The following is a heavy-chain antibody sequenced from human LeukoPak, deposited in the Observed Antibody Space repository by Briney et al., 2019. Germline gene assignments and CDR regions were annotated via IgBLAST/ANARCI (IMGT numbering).Heavy chain of an antibody. Sequence: GRSLRLSCAASGFTFSSYAMSWVRQAPGKGLEWVSAISGSGGSTYYADSVKGRFTISRDNSKNTLYLQMNSLRAEDTAAYYCAKLKYSSSWYYFDYWGQGTLVTVSS. CDR2: ISGSGGST. D-gene: IGHD6-13*01. CDR1: GFTFSSYA. V-gene: IGHV3-23*01. CDR3: AKLKYSSSWYYFDY. J-gene: IGHJ4*02.